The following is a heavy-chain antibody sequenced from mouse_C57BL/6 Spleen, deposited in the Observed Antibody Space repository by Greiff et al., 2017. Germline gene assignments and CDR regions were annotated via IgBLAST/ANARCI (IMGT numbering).Heavy chain of an antibody. CDR3: ARSPYDYDVGAWFAY. V-gene: IGHV1-7*01. J-gene: IGHJ3*01. CDR2: INPSSGYT. Sequence: QVQLQQSGAELAKPGASVKLSCKASGYTFTSYWMHWVKQRPGQGLEWIGYINPSSGYTKYNQKFKDKATLTADKSSSTAYMELSSRTCEDSAVYYCARSPYDYDVGAWFAYWGQGTLVTVSA. CDR1: GYTFTSYW. D-gene: IGHD2-4*01.